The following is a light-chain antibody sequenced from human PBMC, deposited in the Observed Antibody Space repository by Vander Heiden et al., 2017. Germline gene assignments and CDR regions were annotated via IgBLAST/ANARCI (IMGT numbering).Light chain of an antibody. CDR1: SSNSGSHS. V-gene: IGLV1-44*01. CDR3: AGWDYNLNDLYV. J-gene: IGLJ1*01. CDR2: IDN. Sequence: QSVLTQPLSASGPPGQTVTITCSRCSSNSGSHSVSWYRWHPGTGPELLIYIDNQRPSGVPDRCSGSKSSTSASLASSGLQSEDEAEYFCAGWDYNLNDLYVFGTGTKVTVL.